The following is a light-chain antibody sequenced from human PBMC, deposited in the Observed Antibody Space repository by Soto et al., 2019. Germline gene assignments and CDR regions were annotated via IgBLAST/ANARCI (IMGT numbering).Light chain of an antibody. CDR3: MIWHSSAVV. J-gene: IGLJ2*01. Sequence: QLVLTQPSSLSASPGASASLTCTLRSGINVGTYRIYWYQQKPGSPPQNLLRYKSDSDKQQGSGVPSRFSGSKDASANAGILLISGLQSEDEADYYCMIWHSSAVVFGGGTKLTVL. CDR2: YKSDSDK. V-gene: IGLV5-45*02. CDR1: SGINVGTYR.